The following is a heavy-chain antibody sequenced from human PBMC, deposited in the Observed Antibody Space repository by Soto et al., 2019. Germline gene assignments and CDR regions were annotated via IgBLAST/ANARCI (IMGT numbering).Heavy chain of an antibody. CDR2: IIPIFGTA. V-gene: IGHV1-69*13. CDR1: GGTFSSYA. Sequence: ASVKVSCKASGGTFSSYAISWVRQAPGQGLEWMGGIIPIFGTANYAQKFQGRVTITADEPTSTAYMELSSLRSEDTAVYYCARDLHHYYDSSGYLSNWGQGTLVTVSS. D-gene: IGHD3-22*01. CDR3: ARDLHHYYDSSGYLSN. J-gene: IGHJ4*02.